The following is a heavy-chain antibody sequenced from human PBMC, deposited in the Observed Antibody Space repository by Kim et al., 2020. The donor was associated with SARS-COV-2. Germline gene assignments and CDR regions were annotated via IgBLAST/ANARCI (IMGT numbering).Heavy chain of an antibody. Sequence: DSVKGRFTSSRDNAKNTLYLQMNSLRAEDTAVYYCAKDLNRPSYSRRFDSWGQGTLVTVSS. D-gene: IGHD6-13*01. CDR3: AKDLNRPSYSRRFDS. V-gene: IGHV3-23*01. J-gene: IGHJ4*02.